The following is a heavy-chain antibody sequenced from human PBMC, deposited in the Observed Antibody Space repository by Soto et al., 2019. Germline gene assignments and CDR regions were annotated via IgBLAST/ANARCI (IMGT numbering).Heavy chain of an antibody. D-gene: IGHD1-26*01. CDR1: GFTFSDYY. Sequence: QVQLVESGGGLVKPGGSLRLSCAASGFTFSDYYMSWIRQAPGKGLEWVSYISSSSSYTNYADSVKGRFTISRDNSKNTLYLQMNSLRAEDTAVYYCAKASSGSYYVFAFDIWGQGTMVTVSS. CDR2: ISSSSSYT. CDR3: AKASSGSYYVFAFDI. V-gene: IGHV3-11*06. J-gene: IGHJ3*02.